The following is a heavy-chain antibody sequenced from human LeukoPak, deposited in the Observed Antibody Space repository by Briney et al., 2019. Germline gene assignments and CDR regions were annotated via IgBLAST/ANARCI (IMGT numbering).Heavy chain of an antibody. CDR1: GFTFSSYG. D-gene: IGHD5-24*01. V-gene: IGHV3-23*01. CDR3: AKGDGSYYYYYMDV. J-gene: IGHJ6*03. Sequence: GGSLRLSCAASGFTFSSYGMSWVRQAPGKGLEWVSAISGSDGSTFYADSVKGRFTISRDNAKNSLYLQMNSPRAEDTALYYCAKGDGSYYYYYMDVWGKGTTVTISS. CDR2: ISGSDGST.